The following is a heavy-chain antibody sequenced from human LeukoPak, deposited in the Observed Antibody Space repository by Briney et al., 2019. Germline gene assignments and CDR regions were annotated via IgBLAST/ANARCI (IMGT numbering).Heavy chain of an antibody. J-gene: IGHJ4*02. CDR1: GDSVSTNSAA. Sequence: SQTLSLTCAISGDSVSTNSAAWNWIRQSPSRGLEWLARTYYRSKWYNEYAISVESRITINPDTSKNQFSLQLNFVTPEDTAVYYCARESGDYVKFDYWGQGTLVTVSS. CDR3: ARESGDYVKFDY. V-gene: IGHV6-1*01. CDR2: TYYRSKWYN. D-gene: IGHD3-16*01.